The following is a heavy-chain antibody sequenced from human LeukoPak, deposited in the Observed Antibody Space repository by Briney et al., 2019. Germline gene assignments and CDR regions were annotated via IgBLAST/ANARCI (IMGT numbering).Heavy chain of an antibody. Sequence: SGGSLRLSCAASGFTFSSYGMHWVRQAPGKGLEWVAVISYDGSNKYYADSVKGRFTISRDNSKNTLYLQMNSLRAEDTAVYYCAKDDYGDYEGAFDIWGQGTMVTVSS. J-gene: IGHJ3*02. CDR3: AKDDYGDYEGAFDI. D-gene: IGHD4-17*01. V-gene: IGHV3-30*18. CDR2: ISYDGSNK. CDR1: GFTFSSYG.